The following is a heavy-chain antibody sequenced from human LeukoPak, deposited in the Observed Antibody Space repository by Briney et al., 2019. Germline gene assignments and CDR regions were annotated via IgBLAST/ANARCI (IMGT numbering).Heavy chain of an antibody. CDR3: ARKDLSVWAPDY. CDR2: INHSGST. D-gene: IGHD3-16*01. Sequence: PSETLSLTCAVYGGSFSGYYWGWIRQPPGKGLEWIGEINHSGSTNYNPSLKSRVTISVDTSKNQFSLKLSSVTAADTAVYYCARKDLSVWAPDYWGQGTLVTVSS. CDR1: GGSFSGYY. J-gene: IGHJ4*02. V-gene: IGHV4-34*01.